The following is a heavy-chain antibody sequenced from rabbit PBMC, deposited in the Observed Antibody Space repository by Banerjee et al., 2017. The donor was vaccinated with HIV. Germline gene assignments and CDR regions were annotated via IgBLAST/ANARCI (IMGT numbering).Heavy chain of an antibody. D-gene: IGHD6-1*01. CDR2: IYAGSSGST. Sequence: QSLEESGGDLVKPGAFLTLTCTASGFDLSSDDLIWWVRQAPGKGLEWIACIYAGSSGSTYYASWVNGRFTISKTSSTTVTLQMTSLTAADTATYFCARDANVAGYADLWGQGTLVTVS. J-gene: IGHJ4*01. CDR1: GFDLSSDDL. V-gene: IGHV1S40*01. CDR3: ARDANVAGYADL.